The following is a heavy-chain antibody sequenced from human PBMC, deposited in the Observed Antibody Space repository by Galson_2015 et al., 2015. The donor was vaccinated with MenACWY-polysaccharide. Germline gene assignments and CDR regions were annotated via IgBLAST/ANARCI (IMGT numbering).Heavy chain of an antibody. Sequence: SLRLSCAASGFIFSNSWMTWVRQAPGKGLEWVSAIRSSGTNTYYADSVKGRFTISRDNSKNTLYLQMNSLRAEDTAVYYCAKDSTDFWSVAGRFDHWGQGTLVTVSS. CDR3: AKDSTDFWSVAGRFDH. V-gene: IGHV3-23*01. D-gene: IGHD3-3*01. CDR2: IRSSGTNT. CDR1: GFIFSNSW. J-gene: IGHJ5*02.